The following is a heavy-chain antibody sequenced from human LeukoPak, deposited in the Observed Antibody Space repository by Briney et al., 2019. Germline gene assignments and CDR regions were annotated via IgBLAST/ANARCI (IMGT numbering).Heavy chain of an antibody. CDR1: GFTFDDYA. D-gene: IGHD3-22*01. J-gene: IGHJ4*02. V-gene: IGHV3-9*01. Sequence: GRSLRLSCAASGFTFDDYAMHWVRQAPGKGLEWVSGISWNSGSIGYADSVKGRFTISRDNAKNSLYLQMNSLRAEDTALYYCAKDSYDSSGYYWYYFDYWGQGTLVTVSS. CDR2: ISWNSGSI. CDR3: AKDSYDSSGYYWYYFDY.